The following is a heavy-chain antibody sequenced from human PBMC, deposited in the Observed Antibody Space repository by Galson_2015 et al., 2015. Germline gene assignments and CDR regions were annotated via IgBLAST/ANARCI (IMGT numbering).Heavy chain of an antibody. CDR2: IYHSGST. V-gene: IGHV4-4*02. D-gene: IGHD4-17*01. J-gene: IGHJ5*02. CDR1: SGSISSSNW. Sequence: SETLSLTCAVSSGSISSSNWWSWVRQPPGKGLEWIGEIYHSGSTNYNPSLKSRVTISVDKSKNQFSLKLSSVTAADTAVYYCARGTVTRKPRYNWFDPWGQGTLVTVSS. CDR3: ARGTVTRKPRYNWFDP.